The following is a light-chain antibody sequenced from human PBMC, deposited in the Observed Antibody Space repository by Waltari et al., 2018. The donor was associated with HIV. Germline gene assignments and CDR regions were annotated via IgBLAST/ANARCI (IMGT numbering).Light chain of an antibody. CDR3: AAWDDSLNGPV. J-gene: IGLJ2*01. CDR1: SSNIGSNT. CDR2: SNN. V-gene: IGLV1-44*01. Sequence: QSVLTQPPSASGTPGQRVTISCSGSSSNIGSNTVNWYQQLPGTAPKLLINSNNRRPSGVPDRFSGSNSGTSASLAISGLQSEEEADYYCAAWDDSLNGPVFGGGTKLTVL.